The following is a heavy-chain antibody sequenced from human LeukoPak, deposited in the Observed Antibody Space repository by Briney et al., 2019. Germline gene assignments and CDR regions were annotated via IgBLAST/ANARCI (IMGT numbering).Heavy chain of an antibody. J-gene: IGHJ4*02. Sequence: EASVKVSCKASGYSFTDYGISWVRQAPGQGLEWMGWISGYNGNTNYAQKVQDRVTMTTDTSTSTAYMELRSLRSDDTAVYYCARDRAEASGTYFDYWGPGTLVTVSS. D-gene: IGHD3-10*01. V-gene: IGHV1-18*01. CDR2: ISGYNGNT. CDR3: ARDRAEASGTYFDY. CDR1: GYSFTDYG.